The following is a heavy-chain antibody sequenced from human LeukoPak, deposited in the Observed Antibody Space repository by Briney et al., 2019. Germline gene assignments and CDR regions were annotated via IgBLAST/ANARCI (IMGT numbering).Heavy chain of an antibody. CDR3: ARDRPAAGLDP. V-gene: IGHV3-53*01. Sequence: QPGGSLRLSRAASGFTVSSDYMNWVRQAPGKGLEWVSVIYSGGNTYYADSVKGRFTISRDNSKNTLYLQMNSLSAEDTAIYYCARDRPAAGLDPWGQGTLVTVSS. CDR1: GFTVSSDY. J-gene: IGHJ5*02. D-gene: IGHD6-13*01. CDR2: IYSGGNT.